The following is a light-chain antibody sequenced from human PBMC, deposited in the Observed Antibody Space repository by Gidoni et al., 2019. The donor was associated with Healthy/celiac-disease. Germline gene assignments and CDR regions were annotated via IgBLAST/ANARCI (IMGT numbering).Light chain of an antibody. J-gene: IGKJ1*01. Sequence: EIVMTQSPATLSVSPGERATLSCRASQSVSSNLAWYQQNPGQAPRLLTYGASTRATGIPARFSGSGSGTEFTLTISSLQSEDFAVYYCQQYNNWKTFGQGTKVEIK. V-gene: IGKV3-15*01. CDR2: GAS. CDR1: QSVSSN. CDR3: QQYNNWKT.